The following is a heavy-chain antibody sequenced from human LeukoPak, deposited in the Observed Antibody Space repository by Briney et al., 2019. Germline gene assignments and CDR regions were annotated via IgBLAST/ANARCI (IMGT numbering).Heavy chain of an antibody. Sequence: PGGSLRLSCAASGFTFSSYSMSWVRQAPGKGLEWVSAISGRGGSTYYADSVKGRFTISRDNSKNTLYLQMNSLRAEDTAVYYCATVTYDYDIWGQGTMVTVSS. CDR2: ISGRGGST. V-gene: IGHV3-23*01. D-gene: IGHD3-16*01. CDR3: ATVTYDYDI. CDR1: GFTFSSYS. J-gene: IGHJ3*02.